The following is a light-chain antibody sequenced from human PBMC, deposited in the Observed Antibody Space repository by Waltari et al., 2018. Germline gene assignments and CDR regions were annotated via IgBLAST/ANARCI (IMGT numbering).Light chain of an antibody. CDR2: WAS. J-gene: IGKJ4*01. CDR3: QQYYSSLLT. V-gene: IGKV4-1*01. CDR1: QSVLYSPDNNNY. Sequence: DIVMTQSPDSLAVSLGERATINCKSSQSVLYSPDNNNYLAWYQQKPAQPPKVLIYWASTRESGVPDRFSGSGSGTDFTLTISSLQAEDVAVYYCQQYYSSLLTFGGGTKVEIK.